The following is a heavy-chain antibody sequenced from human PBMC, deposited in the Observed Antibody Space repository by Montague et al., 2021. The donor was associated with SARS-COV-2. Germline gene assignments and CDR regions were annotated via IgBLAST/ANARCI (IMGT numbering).Heavy chain of an antibody. J-gene: IGHJ4*02. V-gene: IGHV4-34*01. CDR3: ASGTRVVGITTGFRY. CDR1: HGSFHIFS. D-gene: IGHD3-22*01. CDR2: IDHSGNT. Sequence: SETLSLTCAVYHGSFHIFSWGWIRQSSGKGLEWIGEIDHSGNTKYNPSLESRVTISVDTSKNQFSLNLTSVTAADTAMYYCASGTRVVGITTGFRYWGQGTQVAVSS.